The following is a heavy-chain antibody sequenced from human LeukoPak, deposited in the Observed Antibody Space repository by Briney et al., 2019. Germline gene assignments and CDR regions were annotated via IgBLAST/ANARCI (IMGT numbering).Heavy chain of an antibody. Sequence: SETLSLTCTVSGGSISSYYWSWIRQPPGKGLEWIGYIYYSGSTNYNPSLKSRVAISVDTSKNQFSLKLSSVTAADTAVYYCAGGLLPINWSDPWGQGTLVTVSS. CDR2: IYYSGST. V-gene: IGHV4-59*01. D-gene: IGHD2-15*01. CDR1: GGSISSYY. CDR3: AGGLLPINWSDP. J-gene: IGHJ5*02.